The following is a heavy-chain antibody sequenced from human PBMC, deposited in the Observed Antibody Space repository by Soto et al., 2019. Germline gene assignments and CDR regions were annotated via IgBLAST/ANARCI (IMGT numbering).Heavy chain of an antibody. Sequence: QVQLQESGPGLVKPSGNLSLTCAVSGGSISSSNWWSWVRQPPVKGLEWIGEIYHSGSTNYNPSLKSRVTISVDKSKYQFSLKLSSVTAAVTAVYYCAIDFMERQFTMVRGVALHWLAPWGQGTRVTVTS. J-gene: IGHJ5*02. CDR3: AIDFMERQFTMVRGVALHWLAP. V-gene: IGHV4-4*02. CDR1: GGSISSSNW. CDR2: IYHSGST. D-gene: IGHD3-10*01.